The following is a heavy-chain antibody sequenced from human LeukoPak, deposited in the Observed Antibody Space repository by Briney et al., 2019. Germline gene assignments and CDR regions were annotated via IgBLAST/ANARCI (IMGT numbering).Heavy chain of an antibody. J-gene: IGHJ4*02. CDR2: IYYSGST. CDR1: GGSISSYY. Sequence: SETLSLTCTVSGGSISSYYWSWIRQPPGKGLEWIGYIYYSGSTNYNPSLKSRVTISVDTSKNQFSLKLSSVTAADTAVYYCVRDSLNYVMGKPPHVFDYWGQGTLSPSPQ. D-gene: IGHD1-14*01. V-gene: IGHV4-59*01. CDR3: VRDSLNYVMGKPPHVFDY.